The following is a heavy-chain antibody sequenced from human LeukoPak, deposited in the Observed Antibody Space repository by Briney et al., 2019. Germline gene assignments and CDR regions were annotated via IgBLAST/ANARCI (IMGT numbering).Heavy chain of an antibody. CDR3: ARDNGPYYDFWSGYYDPFDY. V-gene: IGHV1-2*02. D-gene: IGHD3-3*01. Sequence: ASVKVSCKASGYTFTGYYMHWVRQAPGQGLEWMGWINPNSGGTNYAQKFQGRVTMTRDTSISTAYMELSRLRSDDTAVYYCARDNGPYYDFWSGYYDPFDYWGQGTLVTVSS. CDR2: INPNSGGT. J-gene: IGHJ4*02. CDR1: GYTFTGYY.